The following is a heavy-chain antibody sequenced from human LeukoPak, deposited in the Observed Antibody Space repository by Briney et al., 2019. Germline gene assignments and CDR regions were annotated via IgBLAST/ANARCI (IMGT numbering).Heavy chain of an antibody. Sequence: PSETLSLTCTVSGGSISSSSYYWGWIRQPPGKGLEWIGSIYYSGSTYYNPSLKSRVTISVDTSKNQFSLKLSSVTAADTAVYYCARGRGFGDYDPLFYFDYWGQGTLVTVSS. D-gene: IGHD3-10*01. CDR3: ARGRGFGDYDPLFYFDY. CDR1: GGSISSSSYY. J-gene: IGHJ4*02. V-gene: IGHV4-39*01. CDR2: IYYSGST.